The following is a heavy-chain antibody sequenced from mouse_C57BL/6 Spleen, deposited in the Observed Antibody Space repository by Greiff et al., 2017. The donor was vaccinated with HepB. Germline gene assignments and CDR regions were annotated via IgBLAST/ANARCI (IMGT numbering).Heavy chain of an antibody. Sequence: EVQVVESEGGLVQPGSSMKLSCTASGFTFSDYYMAWVRQVPEKGLEWVANINYDGSSTYYLDSLKSRFIISRDNAKNILYLQMSSLKSEDTATYYCARAVVATGGAMDYWGQGTSVTVSS. CDR1: GFTFSDYY. V-gene: IGHV5-16*01. J-gene: IGHJ4*01. CDR3: ARAVVATGGAMDY. D-gene: IGHD1-1*01. CDR2: INYDGSST.